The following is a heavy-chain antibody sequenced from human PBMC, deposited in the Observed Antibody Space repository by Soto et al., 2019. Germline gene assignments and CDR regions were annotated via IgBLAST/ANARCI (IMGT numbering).Heavy chain of an antibody. V-gene: IGHV3-7*01. D-gene: IGHD3-3*01. Sequence: EVQLVESGGGLVQPGGSLRLSCAASGFTFSSYWMSWVRQAPGKGLEWVANIKQDGSEKYYVDSVKGRFTISRDNAKNSLYLQMNSLRAEDTAVYYCARDKPDGSPPYYDFWSGYYSHYYYGMDVWGQGTTVTVSS. J-gene: IGHJ6*02. CDR1: GFTFSSYW. CDR2: IKQDGSEK. CDR3: ARDKPDGSPPYYDFWSGYYSHYYYGMDV.